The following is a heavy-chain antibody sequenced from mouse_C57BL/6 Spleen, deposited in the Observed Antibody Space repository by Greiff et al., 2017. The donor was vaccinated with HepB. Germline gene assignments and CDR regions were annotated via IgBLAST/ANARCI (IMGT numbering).Heavy chain of an antibody. CDR1: GFNIKDDY. V-gene: IGHV14-4*01. Sequence: SGAELVRPGASVKLSCTASGFNIKDDYMHWVKQRPEQGLEWIGWIDPENGDTEYASKFQGKATITADTSSNTAYLQLSSLTSEDTAVYYCTKGIYYGYDGFAYWGQGTLVTVSA. CDR2: IDPENGDT. CDR3: TKGIYYGYDGFAY. J-gene: IGHJ3*01. D-gene: IGHD2-2*01.